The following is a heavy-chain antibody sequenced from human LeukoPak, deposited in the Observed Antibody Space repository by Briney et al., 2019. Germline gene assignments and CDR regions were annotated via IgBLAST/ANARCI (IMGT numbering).Heavy chain of an antibody. Sequence: SQTLSLTCTVSGGSISSGSYYWSWIRQPAGKGLEWIGRIYTSGSTNYNPSLKSRVTISVDTSKDQFSLKLSSVTAADTAVYYCARHLAAIDYWGQGTLVTVSS. CDR2: IYTSGST. CDR3: ARHLAAIDY. J-gene: IGHJ4*02. CDR1: GGSISSGSYY. V-gene: IGHV4-61*02. D-gene: IGHD6-25*01.